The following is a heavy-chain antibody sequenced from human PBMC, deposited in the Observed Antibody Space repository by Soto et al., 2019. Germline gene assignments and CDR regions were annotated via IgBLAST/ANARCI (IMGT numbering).Heavy chain of an antibody. CDR2: ISAYNGNT. D-gene: IGHD3-10*01. CDR3: ARVYYYGSGSSFSAVFDY. CDR1: GYTFTSYG. J-gene: IGHJ4*02. V-gene: IGHV1-18*04. Sequence: GASVKVSCKASGYTFTSYGISWVRQAPGQGLEWMGWISAYNGNTNYAQKLQGRVTMTTDTSTSTAYMELRSLRSDDTAVYYCARVYYYGSGSSFSAVFDYWGQGTLVTVSS.